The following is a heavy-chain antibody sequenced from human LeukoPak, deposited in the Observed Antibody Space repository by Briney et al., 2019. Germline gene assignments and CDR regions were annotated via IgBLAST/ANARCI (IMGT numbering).Heavy chain of an antibody. CDR2: IWYDGSNK. CDR3: ARDRSGRAGGWYVFHY. J-gene: IGHJ4*02. D-gene: IGHD6-19*01. CDR1: GFTFSSYG. V-gene: IGHV3-33*01. Sequence: GALRLSCAASGFTFSSYGMHWVRQAPGKGLEWVAVIWYDGSNKYYADSVKGRFTISRDNSKNTLYLQMNSLRAEDTAVCYCARDRSGRAGGWYVFHYWGQGTLVTVSS.